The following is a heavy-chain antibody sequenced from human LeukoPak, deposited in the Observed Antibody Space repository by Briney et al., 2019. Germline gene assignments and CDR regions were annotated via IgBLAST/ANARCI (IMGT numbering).Heavy chain of an antibody. D-gene: IGHD5-18*01. J-gene: IGHJ4*02. Sequence: GGSLRLSCAASGFTFDDYAMHWVRQAPGKGLEWGSRISGDGGSTYYADSVKGRLTISRDNSKNSLYLQMNSLRTEDTALYYCAKDPASYGYSDYWGQGTLVTVSS. CDR1: GFTFDDYA. CDR3: AKDPASYGYSDY. CDR2: ISGDGGST. V-gene: IGHV3-43*02.